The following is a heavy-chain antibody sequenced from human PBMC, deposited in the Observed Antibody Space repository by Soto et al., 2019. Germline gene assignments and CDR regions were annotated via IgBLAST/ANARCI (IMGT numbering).Heavy chain of an antibody. D-gene: IGHD5-12*01. Sequence: QVQLQQWGAGLLKPSETLSLTCAVYGGSFSGYYWSWIRQPPGKGLEWIGEINHSGRTNYNPSLKSRVTISVDTSKNQFSRKLSSVTAADTAVYYCARLVVKRLRLMYEYWGQGTLVTVSS. CDR2: INHSGRT. CDR3: ARLVVKRLRLMYEY. J-gene: IGHJ4*02. CDR1: GGSFSGYY. V-gene: IGHV4-34*01.